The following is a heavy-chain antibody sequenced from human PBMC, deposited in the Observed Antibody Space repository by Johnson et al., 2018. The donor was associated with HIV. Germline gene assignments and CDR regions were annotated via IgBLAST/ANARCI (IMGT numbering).Heavy chain of an antibody. CDR1: GFTFDDYT. CDR2: ISSSGSTI. J-gene: IGHJ3*02. Sequence: VQLVDSGGVVVQPGRSLRLSCAASGFTFDDYTMHWVRPAPGKGLEWVSLISSSGSTIYYADSVKGRFTISRDNAKNSLYLQMNSLRAEDTAVYYCARDIAIQLWSHVSFDIWGQGTMVTVSS. D-gene: IGHD5-18*01. V-gene: IGHV3-43*01. CDR3: ARDIAIQLWSHVSFDI.